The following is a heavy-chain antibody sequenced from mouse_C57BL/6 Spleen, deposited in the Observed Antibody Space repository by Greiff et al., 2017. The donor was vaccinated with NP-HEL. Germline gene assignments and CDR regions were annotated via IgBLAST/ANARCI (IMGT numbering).Heavy chain of an antibody. CDR1: GFTFSSYA. D-gene: IGHD1-1*01. V-gene: IGHV5-4*01. Sequence: EVQRVESGGGLVKPGGSLKLSCAASGFTFSSYAMSWVRQTPEKRLEWVATISDGGSYTYYPDNVKGRFTISRDNAKNNLYLQMSHLKSEDTAMYYCAREIGNYYGSRGGYFDVWGTGTTVTVSS. CDR2: ISDGGSYT. J-gene: IGHJ1*03. CDR3: AREIGNYYGSRGGYFDV.